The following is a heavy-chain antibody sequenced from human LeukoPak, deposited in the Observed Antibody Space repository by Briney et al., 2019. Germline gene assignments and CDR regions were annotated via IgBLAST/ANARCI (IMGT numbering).Heavy chain of an antibody. Sequence: SQTLSLTCDISGDSASSNSGAWNWIRQSPSRGLEWLGRTYYRSKWSHDYALSVKSRMTINEDTSKNQFSLQLNSVTPEDTAVYYCAGGTAAAGFGIWGQGTTVTVSS. CDR3: AGGTAAAGFGI. V-gene: IGHV6-1*01. CDR1: GDSASSNSGA. J-gene: IGHJ3*02. CDR2: TYYRSKWSH. D-gene: IGHD6-13*01.